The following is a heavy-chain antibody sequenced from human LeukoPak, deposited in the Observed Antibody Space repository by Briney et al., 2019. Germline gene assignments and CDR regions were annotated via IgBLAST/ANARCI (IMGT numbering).Heavy chain of an antibody. CDR1: GYTFTSYG. D-gene: IGHD6-19*01. J-gene: IGHJ4*02. Sequence: ASVKVSCKASGYTFTSYGISWVRQAPGQGLEWMGIINPSGGSTSYAQKFQGRVTMTRDTSTSTVYMELSSLRSEDTAVYYCAVSSGWYVPSAFDYWGQGTLVTVSS. CDR2: INPSGGST. CDR3: AVSSGWYVPSAFDY. V-gene: IGHV1-46*01.